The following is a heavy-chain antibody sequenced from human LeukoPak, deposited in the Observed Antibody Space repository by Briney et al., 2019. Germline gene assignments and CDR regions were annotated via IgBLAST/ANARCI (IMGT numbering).Heavy chain of an antibody. V-gene: IGHV4-34*01. D-gene: IGHD2-2*01. J-gene: IGHJ4*02. CDR3: ARGSLGYCSSTSCYAGGSFDY. Sequence: GSLRLSCAASGFTFSSYWMHWIRQPPGKGLEWIGEINHSGSTNYNPSLKSRVTISVDTSKNQFSLKLSSVTAADTAVYYCARGSLGYCSSTSCYAGGSFDYWGQGTLVTVSS. CDR2: INHSGST. CDR1: GFTFSSYW.